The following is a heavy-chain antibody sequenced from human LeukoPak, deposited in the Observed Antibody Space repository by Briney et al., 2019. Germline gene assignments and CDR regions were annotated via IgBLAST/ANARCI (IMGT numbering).Heavy chain of an antibody. CDR3: ARVTGGTMIVAHFDY. CDR1: GGSISSSSYY. CDR2: IYYSGST. D-gene: IGHD3-22*01. V-gene: IGHV4-39*01. Sequence: SETLSLTCTVSGGSISSSSYYWGWIRQPPGKGLEWIGSIYYSGSTYYNPSLKSRVTISVDTSKNQFSLKLSSVTAADTAVYYCARVTGGTMIVAHFDYWGQGTLVTVSS. J-gene: IGHJ4*02.